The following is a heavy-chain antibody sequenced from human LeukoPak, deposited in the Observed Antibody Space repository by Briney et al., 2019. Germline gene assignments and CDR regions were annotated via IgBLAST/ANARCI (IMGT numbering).Heavy chain of an antibody. CDR3: AREVGIGTEGYFDS. CDR2: ISANTGNT. V-gene: IGHV1-18*04. D-gene: IGHD1-1*01. J-gene: IGHJ4*02. Sequence: ASVKVSCKASGYTFSSYSVTWVRQAPGQGLEWMGWISANTGNTNYVEDPQDRVTMTVDTSTRTVYLELTSLRSDDTAVYYCAREVGIGTEGYFDSWGQGTLVTVSS. CDR1: GYTFSSYS.